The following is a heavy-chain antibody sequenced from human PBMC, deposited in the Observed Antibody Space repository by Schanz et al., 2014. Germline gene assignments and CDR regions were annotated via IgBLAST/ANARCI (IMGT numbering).Heavy chain of an antibody. D-gene: IGHD2-21*01. CDR3: ARDEGRDGYNLAFDV. CDR2: IDADGNST. Sequence: EVQLVESGGGLVQPGGSLRLSCAASGFTFSNYWIHWVRQAPGKGLVWVSRIDADGNSTSYADSVKGRFTISRDNAKNTLYLQLNSLRAEDTAVYYCARDEGRDGYNLAFDVWGQGTLVTVSS. V-gene: IGHV3-74*01. J-gene: IGHJ3*01. CDR1: GFTFSNYW.